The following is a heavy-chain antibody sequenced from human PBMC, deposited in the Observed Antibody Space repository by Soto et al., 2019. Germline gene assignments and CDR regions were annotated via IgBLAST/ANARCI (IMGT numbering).Heavy chain of an antibody. CDR2: ISDDGGGT. V-gene: IGHV3-23*01. Sequence: GGSLRLSCAASGFTFSSYAMTWVRQAPGKGLEWVSGISDDGGGTYYAEYVKGRFTISRDNSKNTLYLQMNSLRAEDTAVYYCAKGHNYYYMDVWGKGTTVTVSS. J-gene: IGHJ6*03. CDR3: AKGHNYYYMDV. CDR1: GFTFSSYA.